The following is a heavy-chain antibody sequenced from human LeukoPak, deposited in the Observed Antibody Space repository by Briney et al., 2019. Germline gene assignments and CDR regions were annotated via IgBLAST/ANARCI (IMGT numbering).Heavy chain of an antibody. CDR2: INPNSGGT. CDR1: GYTFTGYY. Sequence: GASVKVSCKASGYTFTGYYMHWVRQAPGQGLEWMGWINPNSGGTNYAQKFQGRVTMTRDTSISTAYMELSRLRSDDTAVYYCARATPYNWNYVGIDPWGQGTLVTVSS. V-gene: IGHV1-2*02. J-gene: IGHJ5*02. D-gene: IGHD1-7*01. CDR3: ARATPYNWNYVGIDP.